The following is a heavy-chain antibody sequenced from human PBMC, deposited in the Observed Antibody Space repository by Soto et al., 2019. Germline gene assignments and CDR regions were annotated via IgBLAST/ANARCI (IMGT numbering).Heavy chain of an antibody. V-gene: IGHV4-34*01. CDR1: GGSFSGYY. CDR2: INHSGST. CDR3: ARRVLPPYSSSWYVYYYYGMDV. J-gene: IGHJ6*02. D-gene: IGHD6-13*01. Sequence: SSETLTLTCAVYGGSFSGYYWSWIRQPPGKWLEWIGEINHSGSTNYNPSLKSRVTISVDTSKNQFSLKLSSVTAADTAVYYCARRVLPPYSSSWYVYYYYGMDVWGQGTTVTVSS.